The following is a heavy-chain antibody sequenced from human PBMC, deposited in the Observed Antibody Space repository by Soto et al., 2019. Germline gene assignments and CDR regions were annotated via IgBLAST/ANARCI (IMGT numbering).Heavy chain of an antibody. D-gene: IGHD3-3*01. CDR1: GFSVSSDY. V-gene: IGHV3-53*02. CDR3: ARATEWNALDI. Sequence: DVQLVETGGGLIQPGGSLRLSCAASGFSVSSDYMNWVRQDPGKVLEWVSVIYRGGSTYYAVSVRGRFTISRDNSENTLFLQMNSLRAEDTAVYYCARATEWNALDIWGQGTMVTVSS. J-gene: IGHJ3*02. CDR2: IYRGGST.